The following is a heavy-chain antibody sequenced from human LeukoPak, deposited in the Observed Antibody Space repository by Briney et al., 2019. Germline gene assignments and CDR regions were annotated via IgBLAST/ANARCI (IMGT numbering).Heavy chain of an antibody. D-gene: IGHD5-24*01. Sequence: GESLKISCKGSGYRVTNYWIGWVRQMPGKGLEWMGIIYPGDSDARYTPSFQGQVTISADKSISTAYLQWSSLKASDTAMYYCARPGRERWLQSPPDYWGQGALVTVSS. V-gene: IGHV5-51*01. CDR1: GYRVTNYW. CDR3: ARPGRERWLQSPPDY. CDR2: IYPGDSDA. J-gene: IGHJ4*02.